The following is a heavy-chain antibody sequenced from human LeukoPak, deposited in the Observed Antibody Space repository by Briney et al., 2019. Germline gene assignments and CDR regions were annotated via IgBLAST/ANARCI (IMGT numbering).Heavy chain of an antibody. D-gene: IGHD2-2*01. CDR1: GITLSTYG. CDR2: IGYDGSNK. CDR3: AKDPGYQPPGYYMDV. J-gene: IGHJ6*03. Sequence: PGGSLRLSCAASGITLSTYGMHWVRQAPGKGLEWVAFIGYDGSNKWYAGSVKGRFSISRNNSKNTLYLQMNGLRAEDTAVYYCAKDPGYQPPGYYMDVWGKGTTVTVSS. V-gene: IGHV3-30*02.